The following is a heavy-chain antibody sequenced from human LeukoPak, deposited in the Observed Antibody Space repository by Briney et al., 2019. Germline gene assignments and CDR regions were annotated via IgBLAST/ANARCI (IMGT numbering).Heavy chain of an antibody. CDR1: GGSISSYY. CDR2: IYYSGST. V-gene: IGHV4-59*08. D-gene: IGHD3-3*01. Sequence: SETLSLTCTVSGGSISSYYWSWIRQPPGKGLEWIGYIYYSGSTNYNPSLKSRVTISVDTSKNQFSLKLSSVTAADTAVYYCARHSYYDFWSGYFVYWGQGTLVTVSS. CDR3: ARHSYYDFWSGYFVY. J-gene: IGHJ4*02.